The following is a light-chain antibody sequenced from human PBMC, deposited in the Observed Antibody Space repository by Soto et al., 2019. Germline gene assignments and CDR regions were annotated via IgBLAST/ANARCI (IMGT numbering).Light chain of an antibody. V-gene: IGKV4-1*01. CDR2: WAS. J-gene: IGKJ1*01. Sequence: IVMTRSPDSLAVSLVERATINCKSSQSVLYSPNNKDYLAWYQHKPGQPPKMLIYWASIRESGVPDRFSGSGSGTDFTLTISSLQSEDVAVYYCQQYYTNSWSFGQGTKVDIK. CDR1: QSVLYSPNNKDY. CDR3: QQYYTNSWS.